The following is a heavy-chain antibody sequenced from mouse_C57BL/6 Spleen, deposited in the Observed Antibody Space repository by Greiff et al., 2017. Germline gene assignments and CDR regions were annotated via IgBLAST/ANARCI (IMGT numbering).Heavy chain of an antibody. Sequence: EVKLQESVAELVRPGASVKLSCTASGFNIKNTYMHWVKQRPEQGLEWIGRIDPANGNTKYAPKFQGKATITADTPSNTAYLQLSSLTSEDTAIYYCAADYGSSEWYFDVWGTGTTVTVSS. V-gene: IGHV14-3*01. J-gene: IGHJ1*03. CDR3: AADYGSSEWYFDV. D-gene: IGHD1-1*01. CDR2: IDPANGNT. CDR1: GFNIKNTY.